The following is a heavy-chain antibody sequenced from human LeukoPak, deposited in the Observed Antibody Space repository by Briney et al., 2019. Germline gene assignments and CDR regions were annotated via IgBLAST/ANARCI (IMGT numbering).Heavy chain of an antibody. J-gene: IGHJ4*02. V-gene: IGHV4-34*01. D-gene: IGHD3-16*01. CDR3: ASRGPGGRRLPLRSKPDYYFDY. CDR1: GGSFSGYY. Sequence: SETLSLTCAVYGGSFSGYYWSWIRQPPGKGLEWIGEINHSGSTNYNPSLKSRVTISVDTSKNQFSLKLSPGTAAGPAVYYRASRGPGGRRLPLRSKPDYYFDYWGQGTLVTVSS. CDR2: INHSGST.